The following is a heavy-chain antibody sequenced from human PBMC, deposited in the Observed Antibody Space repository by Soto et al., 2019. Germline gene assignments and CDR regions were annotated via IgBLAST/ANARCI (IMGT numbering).Heavy chain of an antibody. Sequence: NPSETLSLTCTVSGGSINSGGYYWSWIRQHPGKGLEWIGYIYNSGSTYYNPSLKSRVTISVDTSKNQFSLKLSSVTAADTAVYCCARGITMVRGVIHTPYFDYWGQGTLVTVSS. CDR1: GGSINSGGYY. J-gene: IGHJ4*02. CDR3: ARGITMVRGVIHTPYFDY. CDR2: IYNSGST. V-gene: IGHV4-31*03. D-gene: IGHD3-10*01.